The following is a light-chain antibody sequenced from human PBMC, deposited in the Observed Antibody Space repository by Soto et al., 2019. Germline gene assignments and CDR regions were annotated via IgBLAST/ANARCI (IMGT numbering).Light chain of an antibody. CDR3: QQAYNFPFP. Sequence: DIQMTQSPSSVSASVVDRITITCRASQGISRWLAWYQQKPGRAPKLLIYAASNLQSGVPSRFSGSGSGTDFTLTITSLQAEDFATYHCQQAYNFPFPFGPGTKVDI. J-gene: IGKJ3*01. CDR2: AAS. V-gene: IGKV1-12*01. CDR1: QGISRW.